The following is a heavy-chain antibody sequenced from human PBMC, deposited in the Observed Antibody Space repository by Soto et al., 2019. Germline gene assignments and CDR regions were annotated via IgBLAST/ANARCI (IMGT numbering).Heavy chain of an antibody. CDR2: IIPIFGTP. J-gene: IGHJ4*02. V-gene: IGHV1-69*13. CDR3: ALDIVVVPAAIRGTYY. D-gene: IGHD2-2*02. CDR1: GGTFSSYA. Sequence: SVKVSCKASGGTFSSYAISWVRQAPGQGLEWMGGIIPIFGTPNYAQKFQGRVTITADESTSTAYMELSSLRSEDTAVYYCALDIVVVPAAIRGTYYWGQGTLFTVSS.